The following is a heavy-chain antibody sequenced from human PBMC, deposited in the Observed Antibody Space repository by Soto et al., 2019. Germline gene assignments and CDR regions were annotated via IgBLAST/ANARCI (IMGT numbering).Heavy chain of an antibody. CDR3: ARGVGSSPPQY. V-gene: IGHV4-59*02. CDR1: GGSVSVYY. D-gene: IGHD1-26*01. Sequence: SETLSLTCTISGGSVSVYYWSWIRQSTGQGLEWIGYIYASGSPYYNPSLRSRVTISADTSKNQISLKLTSPTAADTAVYYCARGVGSSPPQYWGRGTMVTVSS. J-gene: IGHJ4*02. CDR2: IYASGSP.